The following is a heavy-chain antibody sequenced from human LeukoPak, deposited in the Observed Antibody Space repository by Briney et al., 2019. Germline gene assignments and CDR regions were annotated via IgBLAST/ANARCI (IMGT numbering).Heavy chain of an antibody. CDR3: ATYSVYDLGAH. CDR2: VWFDGSKT. J-gene: IGHJ4*02. D-gene: IGHD5/OR15-5a*01. V-gene: IGHV3-33*03. Sequence: PGGSLRLSCAASGFTFSSFGMHWVRQAPGKGLEWVAVVWFDGSKTYYSESVKGRFTVSRDNSKNTLFLQMDSLRADDTGVYYCATYSVYDLGAHWGQGTLVTVSS. CDR1: GFTFSSFG.